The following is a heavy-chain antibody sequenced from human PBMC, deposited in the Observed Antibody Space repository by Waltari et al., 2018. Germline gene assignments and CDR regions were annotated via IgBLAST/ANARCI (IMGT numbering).Heavy chain of an antibody. CDR1: GGPFSSYA. Sequence: QVQLVQSGAEVKKPGSSVKVSCKASGGPFSSYAISWVRQAPGQGLEWMGGIIPIFGTANYAQKFQGRVTITADKSTSTAYMELSSLRSEDTAVYYCASDRDYYDSSGYDYWGQGTLVTVSS. V-gene: IGHV1-69*06. J-gene: IGHJ4*02. CDR2: IIPIFGTA. D-gene: IGHD3-22*01. CDR3: ASDRDYYDSSGYDY.